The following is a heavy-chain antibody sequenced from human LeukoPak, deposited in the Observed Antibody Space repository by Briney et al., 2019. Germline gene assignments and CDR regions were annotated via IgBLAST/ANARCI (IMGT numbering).Heavy chain of an antibody. Sequence: GGSLRLSCAASGFTFTNYWMSWVRQAPGKGLEWVANIKQDGSEKYYVDSVKGRFTISRDNAKNSLYLQMNSLRAEDTALYYCGSHSAYGLGSYWGQGTLVTVSS. J-gene: IGHJ4*02. V-gene: IGHV3-7*05. CDR3: GSHSAYGLGSY. CDR2: IKQDGSEK. D-gene: IGHD5-12*01. CDR1: GFTFTNYW.